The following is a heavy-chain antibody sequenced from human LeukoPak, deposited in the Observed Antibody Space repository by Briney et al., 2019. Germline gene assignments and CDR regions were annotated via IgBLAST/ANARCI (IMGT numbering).Heavy chain of an antibody. Sequence: PGGSLRLSCAASGFIFSSYAMTWVRQAPGKGLEWVSAISGSGGSTYYAHSVKGRFTISRDNSKNTLYLQMNSLRAEDTAVYYCANLLRWEPYWGQGTLVTVSS. D-gene: IGHD4-23*01. J-gene: IGHJ4*02. CDR1: GFIFSSYA. V-gene: IGHV3-23*01. CDR3: ANLLRWEPY. CDR2: ISGSGGST.